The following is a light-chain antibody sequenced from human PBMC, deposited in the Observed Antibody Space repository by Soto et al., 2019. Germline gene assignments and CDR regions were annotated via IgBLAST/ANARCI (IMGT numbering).Light chain of an antibody. CDR3: QDRSSWPLGT. CDR2: DAS. J-gene: IGKJ1*01. CDR1: QSVRTS. Sequence: EIVLTQSPATLALFPGDRATISCWASQSVRTSLAWYQQRPGQPPRLLIHDASTRATGIPVRFSGGGSGTDFHLTISSLEPEDSAVYYCQDRSSWPLGTFGQGTKVDIK. V-gene: IGKV3-11*01.